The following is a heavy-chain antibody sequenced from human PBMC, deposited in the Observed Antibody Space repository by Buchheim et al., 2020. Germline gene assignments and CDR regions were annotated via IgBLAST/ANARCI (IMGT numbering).Heavy chain of an antibody. Sequence: QVQLQESGPGQVKPSETLSLTCTVSGGSISSDYWSWIRQSPGKGLEWIGCIFYSGNTNYNPSLKSRGTISSDKSKNQFSLKLNSVTAADTAVYYCARGSGNSWHLLHWGQGTL. J-gene: IGHJ1*01. V-gene: IGHV4-59*01. CDR1: GGSISSDY. CDR2: IFYSGNT. CDR3: ARGSGNSWHLLH. D-gene: IGHD6-13*01.